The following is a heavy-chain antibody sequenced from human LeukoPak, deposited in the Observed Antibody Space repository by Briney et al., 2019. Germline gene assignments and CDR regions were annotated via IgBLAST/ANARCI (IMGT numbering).Heavy chain of an antibody. D-gene: IGHD3-10*01. CDR3: ARDSYYVSGSPPDY. V-gene: IGHV1-2*02. CDR2: INPNNGGT. Sequence: ASVKVSCKASGYTFTGYYMHWVRQAPGRGLEWMGWINPNNGGTNYAQKFQGRVTMTRDTSISTAYMELSRLISDDTAVYYCARDSYYVSGSPPDYWGQGTLVTVSS. J-gene: IGHJ4*02. CDR1: GYTFTGYY.